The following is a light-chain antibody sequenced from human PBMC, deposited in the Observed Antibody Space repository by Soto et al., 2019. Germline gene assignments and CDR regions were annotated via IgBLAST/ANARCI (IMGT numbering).Light chain of an antibody. V-gene: IGKV1-6*01. J-gene: IGKJ1*01. CDR2: AAS. CDR1: QGIRTA. Sequence: IQLTQSPSFLSASVGNRVTITCRASQGIRTALGWYQQKPGKVPKLLIYAASTLQSGVPSRFSGSGSGTDFTLTISSLQPEDFATYYCLLDFRYFWAFGQGTKVDIK. CDR3: LLDFRYFWA.